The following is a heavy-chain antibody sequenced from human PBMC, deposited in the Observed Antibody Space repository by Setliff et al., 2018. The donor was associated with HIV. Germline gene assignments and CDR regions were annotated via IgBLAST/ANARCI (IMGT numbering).Heavy chain of an antibody. D-gene: IGHD4-17*01. CDR2: TYDSGST. J-gene: IGHJ6*02. CDR1: GGSISSGDKY. V-gene: IGHV4-30-4*01. CDR3: ARGGPTVAFGLDV. Sequence: PSETLSLTCTVSGGSISSGDKYWSWIRQPPGKGLEWIGYTYDSGSTHYNPFLKSRVIISIDTSNNQFSLNLNSVTAVDTAVYYCARGGPTVAFGLDVWGQGTTVTVSS.